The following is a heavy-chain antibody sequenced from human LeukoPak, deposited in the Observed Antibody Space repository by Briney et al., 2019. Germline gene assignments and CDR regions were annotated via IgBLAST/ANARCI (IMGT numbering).Heavy chain of an antibody. V-gene: IGHV3-53*01. CDR1: GFSVNSNF. CDR3: ARDGYGNNYIDV. D-gene: IGHD1/OR15-1a*01. J-gene: IGHJ6*03. CDR2: IYSGGTT. Sequence: PGGSLRLSCAASGFSVNSNFISWLRQAPGKGLDWVSVIYSGGTTYYADSVKGRFTISRDNSKNTLSLQMNNLRAEDTAVYYCARDGYGNNYIDVWGKGTTVTVSS.